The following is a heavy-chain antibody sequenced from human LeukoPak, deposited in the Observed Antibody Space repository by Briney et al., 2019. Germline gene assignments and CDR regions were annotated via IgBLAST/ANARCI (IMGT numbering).Heavy chain of an antibody. Sequence: ASVKVSCKASGYTFTGYYMHWVRQAPGQGLEWMGWINPNSGGTNYAQKFQGRVTMTRGTSISTAYMELSRLRSDDTAVYYCARVVIYDSDAFDIWGQGTMVTVSS. CDR3: ARVVIYDSDAFDI. J-gene: IGHJ3*02. CDR2: INPNSGGT. CDR1: GYTFTGYY. V-gene: IGHV1-2*02. D-gene: IGHD2-21*01.